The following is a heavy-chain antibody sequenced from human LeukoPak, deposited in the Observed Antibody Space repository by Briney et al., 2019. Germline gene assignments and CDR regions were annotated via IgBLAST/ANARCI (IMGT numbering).Heavy chain of an antibody. Sequence: SQTLSLTCTVSGGSISSGSYYWSWIRQPAGKGLEWIGRIYTSGSTNYNPPLKSRVTISVETSKNQFSLKLSSVTAADTAVYYCARDRGTGGPFDYWGQGTLVTVSS. V-gene: IGHV4-61*02. CDR2: IYTSGST. CDR3: ARDRGTGGPFDY. CDR1: GGSISSGSYY. D-gene: IGHD7-27*01. J-gene: IGHJ4*02.